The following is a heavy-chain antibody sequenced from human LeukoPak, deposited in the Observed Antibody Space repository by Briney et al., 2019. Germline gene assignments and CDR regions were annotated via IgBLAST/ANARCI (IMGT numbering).Heavy chain of an antibody. V-gene: IGHV3-30*02. CDR2: IRYDGSNK. CDR3: AKETYSSSWYSYFDY. D-gene: IGHD6-13*01. Sequence: GGSLRLSCAASGFTFSSYAMSWVRQAPGKGLEWVAFIRYDGSNKYYADSVKGRFTISRDNSKNTLYLQMNSLRAEDTAVYYCAKETYSSSWYSYFDYWGQGTLVTVSS. CDR1: GFTFSSYA. J-gene: IGHJ4*02.